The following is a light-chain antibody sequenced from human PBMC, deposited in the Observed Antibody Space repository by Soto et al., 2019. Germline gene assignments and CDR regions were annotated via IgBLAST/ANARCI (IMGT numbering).Light chain of an antibody. J-gene: IGLJ3*02. CDR2: EVS. V-gene: IGLV2-14*01. Sequence: QSALTQPASVSGSPGQSITISCTGTSSDVGGHNYVSWYQQNPGKAPKLIIYEVSNRPSGLSNRFSGSRSGNTASLTISGLQAEDEADYYCSSYISSSAHRWVFGGGTKLTVL. CDR1: SSDVGGHNY. CDR3: SSYISSSAHRWV.